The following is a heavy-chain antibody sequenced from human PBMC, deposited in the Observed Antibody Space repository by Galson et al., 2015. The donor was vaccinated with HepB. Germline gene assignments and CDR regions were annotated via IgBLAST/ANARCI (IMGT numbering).Heavy chain of an antibody. CDR1: GFTFTKYG. Sequence: SLRLSCAASGFTFTKYGMTWVRQAPGKGLEWVSTVTGSGDTAYYVDSVKGRFTISRDNSKNELYLQMDSLRAEDTALYYCVRDWVGTYCAGDCLSVWGQGTLVSVS. J-gene: IGHJ4*02. CDR3: VRDWVGTYCAGDCLSV. V-gene: IGHV3-23*01. D-gene: IGHD2-21*02. CDR2: VTGSGDTA.